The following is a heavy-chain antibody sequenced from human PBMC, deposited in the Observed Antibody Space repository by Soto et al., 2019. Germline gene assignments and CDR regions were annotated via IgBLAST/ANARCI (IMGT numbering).Heavy chain of an antibody. CDR1: GYSFTSYG. J-gene: IGHJ4*02. CDR2: ISGHNGNT. D-gene: IGHD3-22*01. V-gene: IGHV1-18*04. CDR3: ARHRFNYYDDTVYYYFDY. Sequence: ASVKVSCKASGYSFTSYGISWVRQAPGQGPEWMGWISGHNGNTNHPQSLQGRVTMTTDTSRNTAYMELRSLRSDDTAVYYCARHRFNYYDDTVYYYFDYWGQGTLVTISS.